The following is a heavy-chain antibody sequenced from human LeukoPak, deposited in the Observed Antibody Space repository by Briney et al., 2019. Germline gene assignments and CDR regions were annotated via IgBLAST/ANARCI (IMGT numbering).Heavy chain of an antibody. CDR3: ARDSPRFVVVPAATDY. J-gene: IGHJ4*02. D-gene: IGHD2-2*01. V-gene: IGHV1-18*01. CDR1: GYTFTSYG. Sequence: ASGKVSCKASGYTFTSYGVSWVRQAPGQGLEWMGWISTYSGNTNYAQKLQGRVTMTTDTSTSTAYMELRSLRSDDTAVYYCARDSPRFVVVPAATDYWGQGTLVTVSS. CDR2: ISTYSGNT.